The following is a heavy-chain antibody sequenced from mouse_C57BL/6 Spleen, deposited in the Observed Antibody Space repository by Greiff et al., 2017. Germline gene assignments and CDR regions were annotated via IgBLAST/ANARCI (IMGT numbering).Heavy chain of an antibody. D-gene: IGHD2-4*01. J-gene: IGHJ3*01. CDR1: GYAFSSSW. CDR3: ASRDYDGFAY. V-gene: IGHV1-82*01. Sequence: QVQLQQSGPELVKPGASVKISCKASGYAFSSSWMNWVKQRPGKGLEWIGRIYPGDGDTNYNGKFKGKATLTADKSSSTAYMQLSSLTSEDSAVYCCASRDYDGFAYWGQGTLVTVSA. CDR2: IYPGDGDT.